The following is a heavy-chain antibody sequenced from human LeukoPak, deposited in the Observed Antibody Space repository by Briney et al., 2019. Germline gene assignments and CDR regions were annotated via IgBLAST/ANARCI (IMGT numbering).Heavy chain of an antibody. CDR3: AKDRYSGSPYYFDY. J-gene: IGHJ4*02. CDR2: IYTSGST. Sequence: TLYPTCTVSGTSTNSGSNYWSWIRQPAGKGLEWIGRIYTSGSTNYNPSLKSRVTISVDTSKNQFSLKLSSVTAADTAVYYCAKDRYSGSPYYFDYWGQGTLVTVSS. CDR1: GTSTNSGSNY. V-gene: IGHV4-61*02. D-gene: IGHD4-23*01.